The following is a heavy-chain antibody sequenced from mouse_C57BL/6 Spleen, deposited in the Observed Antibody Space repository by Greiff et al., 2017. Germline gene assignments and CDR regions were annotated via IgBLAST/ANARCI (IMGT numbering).Heavy chain of an antibody. CDR3: ASIDDYDSWYFDV. CDR1: GYTFTSYW. J-gene: IGHJ1*03. Sequence: VQLQQPGAELVRPGSSVKLSCKASGYTFTSYWMNWVKQRPIQGLEWIGTIYPSDSETHYNQKFKDKATVTVDESSSTAYMQLSSLTSEDSAVEYCASIDDYDSWYFDVWGTGTTVTVSS. CDR2: IYPSDSET. V-gene: IGHV1-52*01. D-gene: IGHD2-4*01.